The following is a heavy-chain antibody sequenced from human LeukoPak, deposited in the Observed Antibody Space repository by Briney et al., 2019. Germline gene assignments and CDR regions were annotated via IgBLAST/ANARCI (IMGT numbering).Heavy chain of an antibody. V-gene: IGHV4-59*01. Sequence: SETLSLTCTVSGGSISSYYWSWIRQPPGKGLEWIGYIYYSGSAKYNPSLRSRVTISVDTSKNQFSLKLSSVTAADTAVYYCARDIAGVGYFDYWGQGTLVTVSS. CDR2: IYYSGSA. CDR3: ARDIAGVGYFDY. CDR1: GGSISSYY. D-gene: IGHD6-13*01. J-gene: IGHJ4*02.